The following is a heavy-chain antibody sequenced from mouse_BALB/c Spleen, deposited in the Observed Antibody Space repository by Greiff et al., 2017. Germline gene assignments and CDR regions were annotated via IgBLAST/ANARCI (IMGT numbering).Heavy chain of an antibody. CDR3: ARKYGNYVEYAMDY. CDR2: IYPGDGDT. D-gene: IGHD2-10*02. V-gene: IGHV1-80*01. CDR1: GYAFSSYW. J-gene: IGHJ4*01. Sequence: QVQLQQSGAELVRPGSSVKISCKASGYAFSSYWMNWVKQRPGQGLEWIGQIYPGDGDTNYNGKFKGKATLTADKSSSTAYMQLSSLTSEDSAVYFCARKYGNYVEYAMDYWGQGTSVTVSS.